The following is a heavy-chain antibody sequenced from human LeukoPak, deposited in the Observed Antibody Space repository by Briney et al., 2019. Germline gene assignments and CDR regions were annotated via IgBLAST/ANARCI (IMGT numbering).Heavy chain of an antibody. CDR1: GFTFSSYQ. V-gene: IGHV3-48*03. CDR3: ARDATLVPGIVYFDY. D-gene: IGHD3-10*01. Sequence: PGGSLRLSCAASGFTFSSYQINWVRQAPGQGLEWLAYIDSSSDVIRYADSVKGRFTISRDNAESSLYLQMNNLRVEDTAVYYCARDATLVPGIVYFDYWGQGAQVTASS. CDR2: IDSSSDVI. J-gene: IGHJ4*02.